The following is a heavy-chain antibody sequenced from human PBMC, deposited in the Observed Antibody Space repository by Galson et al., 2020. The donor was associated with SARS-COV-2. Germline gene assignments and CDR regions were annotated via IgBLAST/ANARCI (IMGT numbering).Heavy chain of an antibody. J-gene: IGHJ3*02. CDR3: ARFRGGFDI. CDR1: GGSVSSGSYY. CDR2: IYYSGST. V-gene: IGHV4-61*01. Sequence: ASETLSLTCTVSGGSVSSGSYYWSWIRQPPGKGLEWIGYIYYSGSTNYNPSLKSRVTISVDTSKNQFSLKLSSVTAADTAVYYCARFRGGFDIWGQGTMVSVSS. D-gene: IGHD3-10*01.